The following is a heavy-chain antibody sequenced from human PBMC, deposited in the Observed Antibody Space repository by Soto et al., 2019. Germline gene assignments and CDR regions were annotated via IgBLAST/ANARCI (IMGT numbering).Heavy chain of an antibody. D-gene: IGHD2-2*01. CDR2: INPTGGST. J-gene: IGHJ4*02. Sequence: ASGKVSCKTSGYAFSSYYMHWVRQAPGQGLEWMGTINPTGGSTNYAQKFQGRVTMTRDTSTSTVYMYLSSLGSEDTAVYYCAREVPGGYYFDYWGQGTLVTVSS. CDR3: AREVPGGYYFDY. V-gene: IGHV1-46*01. CDR1: GYAFSSYY.